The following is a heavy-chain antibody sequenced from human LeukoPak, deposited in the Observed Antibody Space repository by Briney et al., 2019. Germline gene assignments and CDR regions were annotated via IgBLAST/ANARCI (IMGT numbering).Heavy chain of an antibody. Sequence: PSETLSLTCTVSGGSISSYYWSGIRQPPGKGLEWIGYIYYSGSTNYNPSLKSRVTISVDTSKNQFSLKLSSVTAADTAVYYCARDKVYYGMDVWGQGTTVTVSS. CDR2: IYYSGST. J-gene: IGHJ6*02. V-gene: IGHV4-59*01. CDR1: GGSISSYY. CDR3: ARDKVYYGMDV.